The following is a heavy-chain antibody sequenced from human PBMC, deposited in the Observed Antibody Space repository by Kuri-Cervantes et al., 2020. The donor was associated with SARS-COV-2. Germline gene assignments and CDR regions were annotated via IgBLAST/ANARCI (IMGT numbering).Heavy chain of an antibody. D-gene: IGHD5-24*01. Sequence: GESLKISCAASGFTFSSYEMHWVRQAPGKGLEWVSYISSSGSAIYYADSVKGRFTISRDNAKNSLYLQMNSLRDEDTAVYYCGRESRDAYNLGSFDLWGRGTLVTVSS. CDR3: GRESRDAYNLGSFDL. CDR2: ISSSGSAI. J-gene: IGHJ2*01. V-gene: IGHV3-48*03. CDR1: GFTFSSYE.